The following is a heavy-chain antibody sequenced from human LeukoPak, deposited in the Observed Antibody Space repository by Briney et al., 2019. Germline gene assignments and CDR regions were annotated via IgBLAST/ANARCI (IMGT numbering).Heavy chain of an antibody. CDR1: GYTFTSYG. CDR3: ARDLYYYGSGSYYAGDP. J-gene: IGHJ5*02. D-gene: IGHD3-10*01. CDR2: TSAYNGNT. V-gene: IGHV1-18*01. Sequence: ASVKVSCKASGYTFTSYGISWVRQAPGQGLEWMGWTSAYNGNTNYAQKLQGRVTMTTDTSTSTAYMELRSLRSDDTAVYYCARDLYYYGSGSYYAGDPWGQGTLVTVSS.